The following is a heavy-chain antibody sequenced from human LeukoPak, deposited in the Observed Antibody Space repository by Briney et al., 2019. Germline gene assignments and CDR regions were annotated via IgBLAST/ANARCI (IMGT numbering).Heavy chain of an antibody. CDR2: MQQDGSKI. V-gene: IGHV3-7*01. D-gene: IGHD3-16*01. CDR1: GFTFSPHA. J-gene: IGHJ5*02. Sequence: GGSLRLSCAASGFTFSPHAMSWVRQAPGKGLEWVANMQQDGSKIYYVDSVKGRFTISRDNAKNSVYLQMNSLRAEDAAMYYCATRRGESWGQGTLVTVSS. CDR3: ATRRGES.